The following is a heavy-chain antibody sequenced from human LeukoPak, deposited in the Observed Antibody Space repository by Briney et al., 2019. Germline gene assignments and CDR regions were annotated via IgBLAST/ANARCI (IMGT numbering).Heavy chain of an antibody. Sequence: SQTLSLTCAISGDSVSSNSAAWNWIRQSPSRGLEWLGRTYYRSKWYNDYAVSVKSRITINPDTSKNQFSLQLNSVTPEDTAVYYCARDQGYCSGGSCYEPIDYWGQGTLVTVSS. CDR1: GDSVSSNSAA. CDR2: TYYRSKWYN. V-gene: IGHV6-1*01. CDR3: ARDQGYCSGGSCYEPIDY. D-gene: IGHD2-15*01. J-gene: IGHJ4*02.